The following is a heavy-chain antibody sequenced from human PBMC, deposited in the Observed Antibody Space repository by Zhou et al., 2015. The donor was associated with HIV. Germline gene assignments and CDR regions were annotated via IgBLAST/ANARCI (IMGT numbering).Heavy chain of an antibody. CDR3: ARASLNY. Sequence: QVQLVESGGGVVQPGRSLRLSCAASGFTFSSYGMHWVRQAPGKGLEWVAVIWYDGTNKYYADSLEGRFTISKDIAKNSLYLQMNSLRDEDTALYYCARASLNYWGQGTLVTVSS. V-gene: IGHV3-33*01. CDR2: IWYDGTNK. J-gene: IGHJ4*02. CDR1: GFTFSSYG.